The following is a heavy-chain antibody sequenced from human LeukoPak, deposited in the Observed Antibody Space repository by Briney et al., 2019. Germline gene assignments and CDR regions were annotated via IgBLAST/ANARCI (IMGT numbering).Heavy chain of an antibody. D-gene: IGHD5-18*01. V-gene: IGHV3-33*08. J-gene: IGHJ4*02. CDR2: IWYDGSNK. Sequence: GGSLRLSCAASGFTFSSYGMHWVRQAPGKGLEWVAVIWYDGSNKYYADSVKGRFTISRDNSKNTLYLQMNSLRAEDTAVYYCARDGGYSYGYFDYWGQGTLVTVSS. CDR3: ARDGGYSYGYFDY. CDR1: GFTFSSYG.